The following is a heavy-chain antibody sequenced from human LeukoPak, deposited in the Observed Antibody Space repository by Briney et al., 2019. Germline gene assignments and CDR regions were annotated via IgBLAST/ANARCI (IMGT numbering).Heavy chain of an antibody. J-gene: IGHJ4*02. Sequence: PSETLSLTCAVYGGSFSGYYWSWIRQPPGKGLEWIGEINHSGSTNYNPSLKSRVTISVDTSKNQFSLKLSSVTAADTAVYYCATRAGYSDFDYRGQGTLVTVSS. V-gene: IGHV4-34*01. CDR3: ATRAGYSDFDY. D-gene: IGHD5-18*01. CDR2: INHSGST. CDR1: GGSFSGYY.